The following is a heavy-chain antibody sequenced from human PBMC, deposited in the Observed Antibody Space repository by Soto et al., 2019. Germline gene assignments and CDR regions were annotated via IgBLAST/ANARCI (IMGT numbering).Heavy chain of an antibody. CDR3: AKDLKGVGIAADPFDY. J-gene: IGHJ4*02. D-gene: IGHD6-13*01. Sequence: GGSLRLSCAASGFTFSSYAMSWVRQAPGKGLEWVSAISGSGGSTYYADSVKGRFTISRDNSKNTLYLQMNSLRAEDTAVYYCAKDLKGVGIAADPFDYWGQGTLVTVSS. CDR1: GFTFSSYA. CDR2: ISGSGGST. V-gene: IGHV3-23*01.